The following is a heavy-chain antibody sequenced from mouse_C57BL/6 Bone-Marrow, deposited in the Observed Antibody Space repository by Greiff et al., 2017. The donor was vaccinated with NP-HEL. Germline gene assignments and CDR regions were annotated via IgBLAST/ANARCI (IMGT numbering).Heavy chain of an antibody. CDR1: GFSLTSSG. D-gene: IGHD2-4*01. Sequence: VQLQQSGPGLVAPSQSLSITCTVSGFSLTSSGVDWVRQPPGKGLEWLGVIWGGGSTNYNSALMSRLSISKDNSKSQVFLKMNSLQTDDTAMYYCAKHGGHDYDSYWYFDVWGTGTTVTVSS. CDR3: AKHGGHDYDSYWYFDV. CDR2: IWGGGST. V-gene: IGHV2-9*01. J-gene: IGHJ1*03.